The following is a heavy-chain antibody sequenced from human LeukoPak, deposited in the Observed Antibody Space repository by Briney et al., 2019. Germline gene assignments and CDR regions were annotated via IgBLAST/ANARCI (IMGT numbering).Heavy chain of an antibody. Sequence: QPGGSLRLSCAASGFTFSSYEMNWVRQAPGKGLEWVSYISSSGSTIYYADSVKGRFTLSRDNAKNSLYLQMNSLRAEDTAIYYCARDMWYFGDSGPDYWGQGTLVTVSS. CDR3: ARDMWYFGDSGPDY. CDR2: ISSSGSTI. V-gene: IGHV3-48*03. D-gene: IGHD2-21*01. CDR1: GFTFSSYE. J-gene: IGHJ4*02.